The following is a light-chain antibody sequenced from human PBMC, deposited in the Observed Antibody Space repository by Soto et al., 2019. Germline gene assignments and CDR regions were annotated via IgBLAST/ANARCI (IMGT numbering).Light chain of an antibody. V-gene: IGKV3-15*01. CDR3: QQYNRLPLT. Sequence: EIVMTQSPATLSVSPGERVSLSCRASQNIHDKLAWYQQKPGQTPRLLIYDASTRATGISGSFSGSGSGTEFTLTISSLQSEDFAVYYYQQYNRLPLTVGGGTEVEIK. CDR2: DAS. J-gene: IGKJ4*01. CDR1: QNIHDK.